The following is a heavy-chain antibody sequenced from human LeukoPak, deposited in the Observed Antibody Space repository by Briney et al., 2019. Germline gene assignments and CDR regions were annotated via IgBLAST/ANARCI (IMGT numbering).Heavy chain of an antibody. D-gene: IGHD6-13*01. CDR2: ISYDGSNK. Sequence: PGGSLRLSCAASGFTFSSYGMHWVRQAPGKGLEWVAVISYDGSNKYYADSVKGRFTISRDNSKNTLYLQMNSLRAEDTAVYYCAKSFWNAAAVGAFDIWGQGTMVTVSS. J-gene: IGHJ3*02. V-gene: IGHV3-30*18. CDR3: AKSFWNAAAVGAFDI. CDR1: GFTFSSYG.